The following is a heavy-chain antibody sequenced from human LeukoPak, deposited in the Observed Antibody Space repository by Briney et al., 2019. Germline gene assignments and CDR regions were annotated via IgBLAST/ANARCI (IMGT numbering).Heavy chain of an antibody. CDR3: ARHDLGGSSPFVY. D-gene: IGHD2-15*01. V-gene: IGHV1-46*01. CDR1: GYTFINYY. Sequence: ASVTVSCKTSGYTFINYYMHWVRQAPGQGLEWMGIINPSGTSTTYAQKFQGRVTMTRDTSTSSDFMELSSLRSEDTAVYYCARHDLGGSSPFVYWGQGTLVTVSS. J-gene: IGHJ4*02. CDR2: INPSGTST.